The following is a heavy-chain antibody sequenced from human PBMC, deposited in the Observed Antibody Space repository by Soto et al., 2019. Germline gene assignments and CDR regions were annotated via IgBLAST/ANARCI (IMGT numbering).Heavy chain of an antibody. V-gene: IGHV3-33*01. Sequence: PGGALRLSCAASGFTFSSYGMQWVRQAPGKGLEWVAVIWYDGSNKYYADSVKGRFTISRDNSKNTLYLQMNSLRAEDTAVYYCARDPERGHQLLGPDYWGQGTLVTVSS. CDR3: ARDPERGHQLLGPDY. J-gene: IGHJ4*02. D-gene: IGHD2-2*01. CDR1: GFTFSSYG. CDR2: IWYDGSNK.